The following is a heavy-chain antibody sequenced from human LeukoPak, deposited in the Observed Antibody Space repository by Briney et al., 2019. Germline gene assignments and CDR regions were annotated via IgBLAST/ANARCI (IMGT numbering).Heavy chain of an antibody. J-gene: IGHJ3*02. CDR2: IYYSGST. D-gene: IGHD3-10*01. CDR3: ARGALSWFGESPDAFDI. CDR1: GGSISSGGYY. Sequence: ASETLSLTCTVSGGSISSGGYYWSWIRQHPGKGLEWIGYIYYSGSTYYNPSLKSRVTISVDTSKNQFSLKLSSVTAADTAVYYCARGALSWFGESPDAFDIWGRGTMVTVSS. V-gene: IGHV4-31*03.